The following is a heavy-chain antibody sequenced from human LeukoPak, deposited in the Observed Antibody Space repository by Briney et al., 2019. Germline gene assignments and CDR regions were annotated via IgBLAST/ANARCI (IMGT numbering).Heavy chain of an antibody. D-gene: IGHD6-13*01. CDR2: IRYDGSNK. V-gene: IGHV3-30*02. J-gene: IGHJ3*02. CDR3: AKDKQQLPQGYDAFDI. Sequence: TGGSLSLSCAASGFTFSSYGMHWVRQAPGKGLEWVAFIRYDGSNKYYADSVKGRFTISRDNSKNTLYLQMNSLRAEDTAVYYCAKDKQQLPQGYDAFDIWGQGTMVTVSS. CDR1: GFTFSSYG.